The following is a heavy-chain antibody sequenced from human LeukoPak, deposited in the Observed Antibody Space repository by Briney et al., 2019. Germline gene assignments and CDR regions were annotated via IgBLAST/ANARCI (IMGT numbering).Heavy chain of an antibody. V-gene: IGHV3-23*01. CDR3: AKALDGDYRDAFDI. D-gene: IGHD4-17*01. Sequence: GGSLRLSCAASGFTFSSYAMSWVRQAPGKGLEWVSAISGSGGSTYYADSVNGRLTISRDNSRNTLYLQMNSLRPEETAVYFCAKALDGDYRDAFDIWGQGSMVTVSS. CDR1: GFTFSSYA. CDR2: ISGSGGST. J-gene: IGHJ3*02.